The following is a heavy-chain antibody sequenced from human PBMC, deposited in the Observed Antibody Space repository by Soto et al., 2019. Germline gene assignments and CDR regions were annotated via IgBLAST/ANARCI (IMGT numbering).Heavy chain of an antibody. Sequence: PGGSLRLSCAASEFTFSYYAMHWVRQAPGKGLEWVAVISDDGDKVFYADSMKDRLTISRDNSKSTLFLQLTSLGPEDTALYYCARAHYHDSSGPNGHAFDIWGQGTLVTVSS. CDR1: EFTFSYYA. V-gene: IGHV3-30-3*01. D-gene: IGHD3-22*01. CDR3: ARAHYHDSSGPNGHAFDI. CDR2: ISDDGDKV. J-gene: IGHJ3*02.